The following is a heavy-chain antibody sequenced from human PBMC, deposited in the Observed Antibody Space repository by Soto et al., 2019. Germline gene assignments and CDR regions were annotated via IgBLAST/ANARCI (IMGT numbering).Heavy chain of an antibody. V-gene: IGHV4-39*01. CDR3: ARAGITIFGVVITPYYYGMDV. CDR1: GGSISSSSYY. J-gene: IGHJ6*02. CDR2: IYYSGST. Sequence: QLQLQESCPGLVKPSETLSLTCTVSGGSISSSSYYWGWIRQPPGKGLEWIGSIYYSGSTYYNPSLKSRVTISVDTSKNQFSLKLSSVTAADTAVYYCARAGITIFGVVITPYYYGMDVWGQGTTVTVSS. D-gene: IGHD3-3*01.